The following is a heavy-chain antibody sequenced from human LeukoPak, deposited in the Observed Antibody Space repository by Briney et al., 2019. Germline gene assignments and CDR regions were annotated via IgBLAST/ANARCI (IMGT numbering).Heavy chain of an antibody. CDR3: ARKSIAARRGWFDP. CDR2: ISSSSSYI. CDR1: GFTLSSYS. V-gene: IGHV3-21*01. J-gene: IGHJ5*02. Sequence: PGGSLRLSCAASGFTLSSYSMNWVRQAPGKGLEWVASISSSSSYIWYADSVKGRFTISRDNTKNSLYLQMNSLRAEDTAVYYCARKSIAARRGWFDPWGQGTLVTVSS. D-gene: IGHD6-6*01.